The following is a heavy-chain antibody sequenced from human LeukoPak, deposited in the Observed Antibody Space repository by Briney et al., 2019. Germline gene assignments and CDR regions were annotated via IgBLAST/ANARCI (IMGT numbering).Heavy chain of an antibody. D-gene: IGHD3-10*01. CDR1: GFTFSGFW. J-gene: IGHJ3*02. V-gene: IGHV3-30*18. Sequence: GGSLRLSCAASGFTFSGFWMHWVRQAPGKGLEWVAVISYDGSNKYYADSVKGRFTISRDNSKNTLYLQMNSLRAEDTAVYYCAKDGYYGSGRHKGAFDIWGQGTMVTVSS. CDR3: AKDGYYGSGRHKGAFDI. CDR2: ISYDGSNK.